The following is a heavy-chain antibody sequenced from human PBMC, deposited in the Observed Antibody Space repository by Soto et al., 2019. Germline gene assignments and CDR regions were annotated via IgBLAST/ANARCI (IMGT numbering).Heavy chain of an antibody. CDR1: GGSMSGSYY. CDR3: AGDRGIWAQPLEY. Sequence: SETLSLTCTVSGGSMSGSYYWIWIRQPPGKGLEWIGYISYSGSTKYNPSLKSRVTISIDTSKNQFFLHLNSVTAADTAVYFCAGDRGIWAQPLEYWGQGTLVTVSS. V-gene: IGHV4-59*01. J-gene: IGHJ4*02. D-gene: IGHD2-21*01. CDR2: ISYSGST.